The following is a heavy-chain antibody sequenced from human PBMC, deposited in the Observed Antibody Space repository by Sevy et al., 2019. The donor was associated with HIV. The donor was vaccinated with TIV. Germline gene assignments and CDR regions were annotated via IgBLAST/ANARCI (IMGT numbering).Heavy chain of an antibody. CDR3: ARDRSTTWINYFFDF. CDR1: GFTISNYA. D-gene: IGHD2-2*01. V-gene: IGHV3-30*01. Sequence: GGSLRLSCAASGFTISNYAIHWVRQAPGKGLEWVAVVSYDGSKKYYADSVKGRFTISRDNSKNTLYLQMNSLRVEDTAVYYCARDRSTTWINYFFDFWGQGTLVTVSS. J-gene: IGHJ4*02. CDR2: VSYDGSKK.